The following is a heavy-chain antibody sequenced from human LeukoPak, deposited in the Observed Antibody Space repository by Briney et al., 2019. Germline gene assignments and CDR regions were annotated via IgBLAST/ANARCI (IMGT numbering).Heavy chain of an antibody. CDR1: GGSISSYY. CDR3: ARIYSKYFDL. D-gene: IGHD2-15*01. CDR2: IYYSGST. J-gene: IGHJ2*01. Sequence: PSEALSLTCTGSGGSISSYYWSWIRQPPGKGLEGIGYIYYSGSTNYNPSLKRRVTISVDTSKNQFSPQLSSVTAADTAVYYCARIYSKYFDLWGRGTLVTVSS. V-gene: IGHV4-59*08.